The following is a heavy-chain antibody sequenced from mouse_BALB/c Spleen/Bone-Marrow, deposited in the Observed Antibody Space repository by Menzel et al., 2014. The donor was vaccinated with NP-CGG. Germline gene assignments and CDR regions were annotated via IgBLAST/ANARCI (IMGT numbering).Heavy chain of an antibody. V-gene: IGHV2-9*02. CDR1: GFSLTNYG. D-gene: IGHD1-2*01. J-gene: IGHJ2*01. Sequence: VQGVESGPGLVAPSQSLSIPCTVSGFSLTNYGLHWVRQPPGKGLEWLGVIWAGGSTNYNSALMSRLSISKDNSKSQVFLKMHSLQTDDTAMYYCARDRNSLLRLRYFDFWGQGTTLTVSS. CDR3: ARDRNSLLRLRYFDF. CDR2: IWAGGST.